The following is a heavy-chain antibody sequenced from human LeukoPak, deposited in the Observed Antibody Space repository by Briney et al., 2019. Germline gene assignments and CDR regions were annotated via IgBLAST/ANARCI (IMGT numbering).Heavy chain of an antibody. D-gene: IGHD2-2*01. J-gene: IGHJ5*02. Sequence: SETLSLTCAVYGGSFSGYYWSWIRQPPGKGLGWIGEINHSGSTNYNPSLKSRVTISVDTSKNQFSLKLSSVTAADTAVYYCARGGRGHIVVVPAALWFDPWGQGTLVTVSS. CDR1: GGSFSGYY. CDR2: INHSGST. CDR3: ARGGRGHIVVVPAALWFDP. V-gene: IGHV4-34*01.